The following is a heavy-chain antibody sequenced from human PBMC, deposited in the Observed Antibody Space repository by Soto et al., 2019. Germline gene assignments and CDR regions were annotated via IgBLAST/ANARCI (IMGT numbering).Heavy chain of an antibody. Sequence: QVQLQESGPGLVKPSGTLSLTCAVSGGSISSTKWWSWVRQTPGKGLEWIGEIYHSGSTNYNPSLKSRVAMSLDKSKNQFSLKVTSVTAADTAVYYCATLGDDIRGVPHLGLDYWGPGILVTVSS. J-gene: IGHJ4*02. CDR1: GGSISSTKW. D-gene: IGHD3-10*01. CDR3: ATLGDDIRGVPHLGLDY. V-gene: IGHV4-4*02. CDR2: IYHSGST.